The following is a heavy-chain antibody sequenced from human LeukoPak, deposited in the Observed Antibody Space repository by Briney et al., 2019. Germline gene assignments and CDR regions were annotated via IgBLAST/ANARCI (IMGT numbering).Heavy chain of an antibody. V-gene: IGHV3-9*01. CDR3: ARDFFGSAQSYYYYGMDV. CDR1: GFTFDDYA. Sequence: GRSLRLSCAASGFTFDDYAMHWVRQAPGKGLEWVSGISWNSGSIGYADSVKGRFTISRDNAKNSLYLQMNSLRAEDTAVYYCARDFFGSAQSYYYYGMDVWGQGTTVTVSS. D-gene: IGHD3-10*01. J-gene: IGHJ6*02. CDR2: ISWNSGSI.